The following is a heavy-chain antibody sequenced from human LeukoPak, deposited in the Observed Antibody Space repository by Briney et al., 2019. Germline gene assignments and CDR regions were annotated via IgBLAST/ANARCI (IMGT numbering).Heavy chain of an antibody. V-gene: IGHV3-21*01. CDR2: ISSSSSYI. CDR1: GFTFSSYS. D-gene: IGHD3-10*01. Sequence: GGSLRLSCAASGFTFSSYSTNWVRQAPGKGLEWVSSISSSSSYIYYADSVKGRFTISRDNAKNSLYLQMNSLRAEDTAVYYCARDLLAMVRGVPIDYWGQGTLVTVSS. CDR3: ARDLLAMVRGVPIDY. J-gene: IGHJ4*02.